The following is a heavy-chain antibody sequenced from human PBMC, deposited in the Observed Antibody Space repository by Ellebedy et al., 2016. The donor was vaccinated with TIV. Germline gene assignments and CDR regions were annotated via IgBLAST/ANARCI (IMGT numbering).Heavy chain of an antibody. Sequence: GGSLRLXCAASGFTFNYYSMNWVRQAPGKGLEWVSSITSSSNYIYYADSVKGRFTISRGNAKNSLYLQMNSLRVEDTAVYYCARISSCVGGTCYPDYWGQGTLVTVSS. V-gene: IGHV3-21*01. CDR3: ARISSCVGGTCYPDY. J-gene: IGHJ4*02. D-gene: IGHD2-15*01. CDR2: ITSSSNYI. CDR1: GFTFNYYS.